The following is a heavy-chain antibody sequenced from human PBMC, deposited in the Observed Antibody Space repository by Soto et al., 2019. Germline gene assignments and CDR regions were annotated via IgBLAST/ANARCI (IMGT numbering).Heavy chain of an antibody. V-gene: IGHV1-2*04. CDR3: AREMDRGYCSSTSCHVVRYYYGMDV. CDR1: GYTFTGYY. J-gene: IGHJ6*02. Sequence: ASVKVSCKASGYTFTGYYMHWVRQAPGQGLEWMGWVNPNSGGTNYTQKFQGWVTMTWETSISTAYMELSRLRPDDKAVYYSAREMDRGYCSSTSCHVVRYYYGMDVWGQGTTVTVSS. CDR2: VNPNSGGT. D-gene: IGHD2-2*01.